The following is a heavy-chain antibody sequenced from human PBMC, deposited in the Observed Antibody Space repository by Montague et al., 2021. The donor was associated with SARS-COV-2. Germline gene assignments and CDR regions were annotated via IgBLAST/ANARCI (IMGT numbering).Heavy chain of an antibody. Sequence: SVKVSCKASGYTFTGYFLHWVRQAPGHRLKWVGRFDPDSGGTNYAQEFQDRVTMTGDTSINTVYLEVGRLTSDDTAVYYCARGPTGTILDNWGQGTLVTVSS. CDR1: GYTFTGYF. V-gene: IGHV1-2*06. CDR2: FDPDSGGT. J-gene: IGHJ4*02. D-gene: IGHD1-1*01. CDR3: ARGPTGTILDN.